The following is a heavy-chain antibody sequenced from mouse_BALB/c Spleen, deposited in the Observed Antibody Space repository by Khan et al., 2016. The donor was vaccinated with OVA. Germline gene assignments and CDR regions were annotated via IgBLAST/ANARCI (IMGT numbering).Heavy chain of an antibody. CDR1: GYTFTDYY. Sequence: VQLQQSGAELARPGASVKLSCKASGYTFTDYYINWVKQRTGQGLEWLGEISPGSGDTYYNERFKGKATLTADKSSRTAYMQLSSLTSEASAVYFCARRNYFGYTFAYWGQGTLVTVSA. D-gene: IGHD1-2*01. V-gene: IGHV1-77*01. CDR3: ARRNYFGYTFAY. J-gene: IGHJ3*01. CDR2: ISPGSGDT.